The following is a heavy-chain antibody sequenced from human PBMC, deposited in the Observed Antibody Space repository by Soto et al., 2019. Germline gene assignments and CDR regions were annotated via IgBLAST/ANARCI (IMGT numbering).Heavy chain of an antibody. D-gene: IGHD6-13*01. Sequence: EVKLVESGGGLAQPGGSLRLSCAASGLTFSSYSVNWVRQAPGKGLEWVSNIWSASNINYADSVKGRFTVSRDNAKNSMSLQMNGLRDEDTAVYYCVRDYSFGFDYWGQGILVTVSS. CDR3: VRDYSFGFDY. V-gene: IGHV3-48*02. CDR1: GLTFSSYS. J-gene: IGHJ4*02. CDR2: IWSASNI.